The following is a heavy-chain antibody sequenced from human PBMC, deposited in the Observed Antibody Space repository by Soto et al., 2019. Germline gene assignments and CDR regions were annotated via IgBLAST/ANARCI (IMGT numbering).Heavy chain of an antibody. CDR2: IYYSGST. CDR1: GGSISSGGYY. J-gene: IGHJ5*02. D-gene: IGHD3-10*01. CDR3: ARDHVSGSYYNADPNWFDP. V-gene: IGHV4-31*03. Sequence: SETLSLTCTVSGGSISSGGYYWSWIRQHPGKGLEWIGYIYYSGSTYYNPSLKSRVTISVDTSKNQFSLKLSSVTAADTAVYYCARDHVSGSYYNADPNWFDPLGQGTLVTVSS.